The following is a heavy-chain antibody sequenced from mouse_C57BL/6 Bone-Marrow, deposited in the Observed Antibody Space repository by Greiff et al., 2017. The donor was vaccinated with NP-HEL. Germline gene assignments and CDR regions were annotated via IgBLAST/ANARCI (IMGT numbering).Heavy chain of an antibody. J-gene: IGHJ3*01. CDR2: IHPNSGST. CDR1: GYTFTSYW. D-gene: IGHD2-14*01. V-gene: IGHV1-64*01. Sequence: VQLQQPGAELVKPGASVKLSCKASGYTFTSYWMHWVKQRPGQGLEWIGMIHPNSGSTNYNEKFKSKATLTVDKSSSTAYMQLSSLTSEDSAVYYCATKLGTAWFADWGQGTLVTVSA. CDR3: ATKLGTAWFAD.